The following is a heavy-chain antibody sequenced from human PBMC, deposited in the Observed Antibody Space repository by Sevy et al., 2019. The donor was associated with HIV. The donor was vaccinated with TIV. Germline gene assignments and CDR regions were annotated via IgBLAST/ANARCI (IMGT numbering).Heavy chain of an antibody. CDR3: SADMQGDPYYFDL. D-gene: IGHD2-21*02. Sequence: GGPLRLSCTASGATLSHAWMSWVRQAPGKEMEWVGRIKRNSDGGTIDYAAPVKGRFTISRDDSKNTLYLQMNSLKTEDTAVYYCSADMQGDPYYFDLWGQGTLVTVSS. J-gene: IGHJ4*02. CDR1: GATLSHAW. CDR2: IKRNSDGGTI. V-gene: IGHV3-15*01.